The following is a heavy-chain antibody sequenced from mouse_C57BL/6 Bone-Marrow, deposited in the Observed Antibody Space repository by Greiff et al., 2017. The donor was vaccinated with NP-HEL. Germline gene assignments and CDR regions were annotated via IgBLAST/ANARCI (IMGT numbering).Heavy chain of an antibody. CDR2: ISNGGGST. CDR1: GFSFSDYY. J-gene: IGHJ1*03. D-gene: IGHD1-1*01. V-gene: IGHV5-12*01. CDR3: TRQYYCGPWYFDV. Sequence: EVKLVESGGGLVQPGGSLKLSCAVSGFSFSDYYMYWVRQTPEKRLEWVAYISNGGGSTYHPDTVMGRFPTSRDNAKNTLYFLMSRLEAEATAMYDCTRQYYCGPWYFDVWGTGTTVTVSS.